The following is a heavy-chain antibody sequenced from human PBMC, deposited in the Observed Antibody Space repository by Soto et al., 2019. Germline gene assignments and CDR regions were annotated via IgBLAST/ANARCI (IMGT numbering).Heavy chain of an antibody. CDR1: GGTFSRSA. V-gene: IGHV1-69*01. CDR3: ARDRGRAYYYDSSGYSNFDY. J-gene: IGHJ4*02. D-gene: IGHD3-22*01. Sequence: QVQLVQSGAEVKKPGSSVKVSCKASGGTFSRSAINWVRQAPGQGLEWMGGIIPIFGTANYAQKFQGRVTITADESTSTAYMELSSLRSEDTAVYYCARDRGRAYYYDSSGYSNFDYWGQGTLVTVSS. CDR2: IIPIFGTA.